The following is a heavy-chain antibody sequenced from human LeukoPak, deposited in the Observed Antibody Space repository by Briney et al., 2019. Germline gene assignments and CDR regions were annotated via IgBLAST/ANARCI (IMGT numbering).Heavy chain of an antibody. J-gene: IGHJ4*02. Sequence: GGSLRLSCAASGFTFSSYGMPWVRQAPGKGLEWVAVISYDGSNKYYADSVKGRFTISRDNSKNTLYLQMNSLRAEDTAVYYCAKDYAIYDSSGYFDYWGQGTLVTVSS. V-gene: IGHV3-30*18. CDR2: ISYDGSNK. D-gene: IGHD3-22*01. CDR1: GFTFSSYG. CDR3: AKDYAIYDSSGYFDY.